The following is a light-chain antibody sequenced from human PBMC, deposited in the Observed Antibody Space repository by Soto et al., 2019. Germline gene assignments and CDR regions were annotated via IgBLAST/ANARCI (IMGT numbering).Light chain of an antibody. V-gene: IGKV1-39*01. CDR2: AAS. Sequence: DIPMTQSPSSLSASVGDRVTITCRASQSIYNYLNWYQQKPGKAPRLLVYAASTLQSGVPSRFSGSGSGTDFTLTISSLQPEDFATYYCQQSYSTPYTFGQGTNLEIK. CDR3: QQSYSTPYT. CDR1: QSIYNY. J-gene: IGKJ2*01.